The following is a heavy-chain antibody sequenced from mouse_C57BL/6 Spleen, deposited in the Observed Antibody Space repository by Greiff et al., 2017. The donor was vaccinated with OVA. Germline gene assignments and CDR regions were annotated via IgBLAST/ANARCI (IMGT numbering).Heavy chain of an antibody. V-gene: IGHV2-6*01. J-gene: IGHJ3*01. Sequence: VQLQESGPGLVAPSQSLSITCTVSGFSLTSYGVDWVRQSPGKGLEWLGVIWGVGSTNYNSALKSRLSISKDNSKSQVFLKMNSLQTDDTAMYYCARYYGSSPFAYWGQGTLVTVSA. CDR3: ARYYGSSPFAY. CDR2: IWGVGST. CDR1: GFSLTSYG. D-gene: IGHD1-1*01.